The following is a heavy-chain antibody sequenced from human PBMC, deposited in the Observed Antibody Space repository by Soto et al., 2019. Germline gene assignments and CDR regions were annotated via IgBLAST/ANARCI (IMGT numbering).Heavy chain of an antibody. V-gene: IGHV3-74*03. CDR3: ARDLGGPDY. Sequence: VGSLRLSCAASDFSLSPYWMHWVRQVPGRGLEWVARLSSDGFGAAYADSVKGRFFISRDIARNTLSLQMNSLRADDTAVYYCARDLGGPDYWGRETSVTVSS. J-gene: IGHJ4*02. CDR1: DFSLSPYW. CDR2: LSSDGFGA. D-gene: IGHD3-16*01.